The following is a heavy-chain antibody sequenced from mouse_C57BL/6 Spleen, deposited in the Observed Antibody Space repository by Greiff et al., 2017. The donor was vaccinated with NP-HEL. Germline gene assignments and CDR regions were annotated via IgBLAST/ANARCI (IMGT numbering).Heavy chain of an antibody. CDR3: ARLTTVVARYAMDY. Sequence: EVMLVESGGGLVQPGGSLSLSCAASGFTFTDYYMSWVRQPPGKALEWLGFIRNKANGYTTEYSASVKGRFTISRDNSQSILYLQMNALRAEDSATYDCARLTTVVARYAMDYWGQGTSVTVSS. J-gene: IGHJ4*01. D-gene: IGHD1-1*01. CDR2: IRNKANGYTT. CDR1: GFTFTDYY. V-gene: IGHV7-3*01.